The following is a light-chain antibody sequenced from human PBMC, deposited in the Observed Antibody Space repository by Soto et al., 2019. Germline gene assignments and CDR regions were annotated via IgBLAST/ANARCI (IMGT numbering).Light chain of an antibody. CDR1: QSISRS. CDR3: QHYGSDWT. Sequence: DIQMTQSPSTLSASVGDRVTITCRASQSISRSLAWYQQKPGKAPKLLLYMASSLESGVPSRFSGSGSGKEFTLTIRSLHPDDFATYYCQHYGSDWTFGQGTKVEIK. CDR2: MAS. J-gene: IGKJ1*01. V-gene: IGKV1-5*03.